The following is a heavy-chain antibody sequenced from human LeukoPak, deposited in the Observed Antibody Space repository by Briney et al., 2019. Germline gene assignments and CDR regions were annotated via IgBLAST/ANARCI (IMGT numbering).Heavy chain of an antibody. D-gene: IGHD3-10*01. J-gene: IGHJ4*02. CDR3: ARGRWMVRGVLDY. V-gene: IGHV4-34*01. CDR2: INHSGST. Sequence: SETLSLTCAVYGGSFSGYYWSWIRQPPWKGLEWIGEINHSGSTNYNPSLKSRVTISVDTSKNQFSLKLSSVTAADTAVYYCARGRWMVRGVLDYWGQGTLVTVSS. CDR1: GGSFSGYY.